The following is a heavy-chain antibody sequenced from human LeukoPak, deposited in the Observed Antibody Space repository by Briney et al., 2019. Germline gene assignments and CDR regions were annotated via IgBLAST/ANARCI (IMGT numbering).Heavy chain of an antibody. CDR2: IIPIFGTA. D-gene: IGHD3-3*01. J-gene: IGHJ3*02. V-gene: IGHV1-69*05. CDR1: GGTFSSYA. Sequence: SVKVSCKASGGTFSSYAISWVRQAPGQGLEWMGGIIPIFGTANYAQKFQGRVTITTDESTSTAYMELSSLRSEDTAVYYCARDRRTIFGVVIPSVGEGAFDIWGQGTMVTVSS. CDR3: ARDRRTIFGVVIPSVGEGAFDI.